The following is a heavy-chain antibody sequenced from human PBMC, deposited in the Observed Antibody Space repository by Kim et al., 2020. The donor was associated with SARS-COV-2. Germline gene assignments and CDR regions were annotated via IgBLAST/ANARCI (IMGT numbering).Heavy chain of an antibody. D-gene: IGHD6-19*01. V-gene: IGHV3-33*01. CDR3: VREEEHNSGCLGDY. Sequence: GGSLRLSCAASGFTFSRYGVHWVRQAPGKGLEWVAVIWYDESNKYYGDSVKGRFTISRDNSKNTVYLQMNSLRAEDTAVYYCVREEEHNSGCLGDYWGQGTLVTVSS. CDR2: IWYDESNK. CDR1: GFTFSRYG. J-gene: IGHJ4*02.